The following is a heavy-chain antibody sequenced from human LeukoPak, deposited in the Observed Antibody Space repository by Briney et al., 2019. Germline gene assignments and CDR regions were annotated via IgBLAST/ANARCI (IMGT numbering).Heavy chain of an antibody. J-gene: IGHJ6*02. V-gene: IGHV3-23*01. Sequence: GGSLRLSCAASGFTFSSYAMSWVRQAPGKGLEWVSAISGSGGSTYYADSVKGRFTISRDNSKNTLYLQMNSLRAEDTAVYYCANSRRVYGEYNYYYGMDVWGQGTTVTVSS. CDR3: ANSRRVYGEYNYYYGMDV. CDR1: GFTFSSYA. D-gene: IGHD4-17*01. CDR2: ISGSGGST.